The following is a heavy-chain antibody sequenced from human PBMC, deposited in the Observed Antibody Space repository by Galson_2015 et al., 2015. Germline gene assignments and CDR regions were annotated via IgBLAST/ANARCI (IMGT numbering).Heavy chain of an antibody. J-gene: IGHJ4*02. V-gene: IGHV3-33*01. CDR2: IWYDGSNK. CDR1: GFTFSSYG. Sequence: SLRLSCAASGFTFSSYGMHWVRQAPGKGLEWVAVIWYDGSNKYYADSVKGRFTISRDNSKNTLYLQMNSLRAEDTAVYYCAREDGEMATDYWGQGTLVTVSS. D-gene: IGHD5-24*01. CDR3: AREDGEMATDY.